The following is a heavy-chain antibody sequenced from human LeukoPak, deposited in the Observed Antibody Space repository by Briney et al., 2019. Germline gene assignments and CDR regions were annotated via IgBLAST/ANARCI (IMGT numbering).Heavy chain of an antibody. V-gene: IGHV3-21*01. CDR3: ARREQWLDFDY. CDR2: ISSSSAHI. CDR1: GFTVSSXY. J-gene: IGHJ4*02. D-gene: IGHD6-19*01. Sequence: GGXXXLSCAASGFTVSSXYMSWVRQAPGXXXXWVSSISSSSAHIFYADSVKGRFTTSRDNAKNSLYLQMNSLRAEDTAVYYCARREQWLDFDYWGQGTLVTVSS.